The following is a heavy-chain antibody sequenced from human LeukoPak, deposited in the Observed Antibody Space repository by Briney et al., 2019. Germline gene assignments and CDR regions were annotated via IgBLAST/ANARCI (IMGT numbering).Heavy chain of an antibody. CDR1: GGSISSSNW. CDR3: ARGTMVRGVITAHDY. CDR2: IYHSGST. J-gene: IGHJ4*02. D-gene: IGHD3-10*01. V-gene: IGHV4-4*02. Sequence: SGTLSLTCAVSGGSISSSNWWSWVRQPPGKGLEWIGEIYHSGSTNYNPSLKSRVTISVDKSKNQFSLKLSSVTAADTAVYYCARGTMVRGVITAHDYWGQGTLVTVSS.